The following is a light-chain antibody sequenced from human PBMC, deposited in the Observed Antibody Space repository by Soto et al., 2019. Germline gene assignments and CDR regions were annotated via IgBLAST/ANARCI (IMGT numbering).Light chain of an antibody. CDR3: CSYAGIVV. Sequence: QAVVTQPASVSGSPGQSITISCTGTSSDVGSYNLVSWYQQHPGKAPKLMIYEGSKRPSGVSHRFSGSKSGNTASLTISGLQAEDEADYYCCSYAGIVVFGGGTKVTVL. CDR2: EGS. V-gene: IGLV2-23*01. J-gene: IGLJ2*01. CDR1: SSDVGSYNL.